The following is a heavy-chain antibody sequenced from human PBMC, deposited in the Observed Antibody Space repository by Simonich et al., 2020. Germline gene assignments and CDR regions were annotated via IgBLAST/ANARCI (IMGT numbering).Heavy chain of an antibody. J-gene: IGHJ4*02. CDR3: ARASRGTWWYYYFDY. CDR1: GYTFTSYG. D-gene: IGHD2-15*01. V-gene: IGHV1-18*01. Sequence: QVQLVQSGAEVKKPGASVKVSCKASGYTFTSYGISWVRQAPGQGLEWMGWISDYNGNTNEAQKRQGRVTMTTDTSTSTAYRELRSLGSDDTAVYYCARASRGTWWYYYFDYWGQGTLVTVSS. CDR2: ISDYNGNT.